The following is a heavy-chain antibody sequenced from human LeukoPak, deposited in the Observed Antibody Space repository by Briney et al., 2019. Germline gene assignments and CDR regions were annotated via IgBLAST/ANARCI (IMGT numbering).Heavy chain of an antibody. J-gene: IGHJ4*02. CDR1: GCTFSSYG. V-gene: IGHV3-23*01. CDR3: AKTLGYCSGGSCYSGVIDY. D-gene: IGHD2-15*01. Sequence: GSLRSSGAPPGCTFSSYGMRWVRQNTGKGLEWVSAISGSGGSTYYADSMKGRFTISRDNSKNTLYLQMNSLRAEDTAVYYCAKTLGYCSGGSCYSGVIDYWGQGTLVIVSS. CDR2: ISGSGGST.